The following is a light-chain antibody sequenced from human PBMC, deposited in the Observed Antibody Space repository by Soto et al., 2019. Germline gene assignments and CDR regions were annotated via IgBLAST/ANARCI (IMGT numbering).Light chain of an antibody. CDR1: SSDVGGYDY. V-gene: IGLV2-14*03. CDR3: PSYTTRATVV. Sequence: QSALTQPASVSGSPGQTVTISCTGTSSDVGGYDYVSWYQQYPGKAPKVMIYDVSNRPSGVSNRFSGSKSGNTASLSISGLQAEDEAHYYCPSYTTRATVVFGGGTKLTVL. CDR2: DVS. J-gene: IGLJ2*01.